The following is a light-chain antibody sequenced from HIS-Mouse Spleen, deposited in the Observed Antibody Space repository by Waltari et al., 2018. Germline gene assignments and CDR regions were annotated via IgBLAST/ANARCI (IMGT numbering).Light chain of an antibody. V-gene: IGKV3-11*01. J-gene: IGKJ3*01. CDR3: QQRSNWPT. Sequence: EIVLTQSPATLSLSPWERATLSCRASQSVSSYLAWYQQKPGQAPRPLIYDASNRATGIPARFSGSGSGTDFTLTISSLEPEDFAVYYCQQRSNWPTFGPGTKVDIK. CDR2: DAS. CDR1: QSVSSY.